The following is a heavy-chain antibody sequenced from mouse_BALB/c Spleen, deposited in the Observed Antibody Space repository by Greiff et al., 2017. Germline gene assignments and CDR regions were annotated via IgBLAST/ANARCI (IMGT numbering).Heavy chain of an antibody. J-gene: IGHJ3*01. V-gene: IGHV1-20*02. CDR3: ARSLITTASWFAY. D-gene: IGHD1-2*01. Sequence: EVQLVESGPELVKPGASVKISCKASGYSFTGYFMNWVMQSHGKSLEWIGRINPYNGDTFYNQKFKGKATLTVDKSSSTAHMELRSLASEDSAVYYCARSLITTASWFAYWGQGTLVTVSA. CDR1: GYSFTGYF. CDR2: INPYNGDT.